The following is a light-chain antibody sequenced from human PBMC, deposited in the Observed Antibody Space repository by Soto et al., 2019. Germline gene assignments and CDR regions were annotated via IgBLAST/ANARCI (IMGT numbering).Light chain of an antibody. J-gene: IGLJ2*01. Sequence: QSALTQPASVSGSPGQSITISCTGTSSDVGGYNYVSWYQQHPGKAPKLMIYDVSNRPSEVSNRFSGSKSGNTASLTISGLQAEDEADYYCSSYTSSSTLYVVFGGGTEVTVL. CDR2: DVS. CDR3: SSYTSSSTLYVV. V-gene: IGLV2-14*01. CDR1: SSDVGGYNY.